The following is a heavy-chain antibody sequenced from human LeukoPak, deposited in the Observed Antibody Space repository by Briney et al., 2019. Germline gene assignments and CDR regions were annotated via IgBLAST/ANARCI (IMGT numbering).Heavy chain of an antibody. CDR1: GFTFSSYW. Sequence: GGSLRLSCAASGFTFSSYWMSWVRQAPGKGLEWVANIKQDGSEKYYVDSVKGRFTISRDNAKNSLYLQMNSLRAEDTAVYYCARRAMVRGVMGNWFDPWGQGTLVTVSS. CDR2: IKQDGSEK. CDR3: ARRAMVRGVMGNWFDP. J-gene: IGHJ5*02. D-gene: IGHD3-10*01. V-gene: IGHV3-7*01.